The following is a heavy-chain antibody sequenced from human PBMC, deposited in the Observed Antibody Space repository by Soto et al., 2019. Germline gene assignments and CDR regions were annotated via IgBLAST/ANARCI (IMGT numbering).Heavy chain of an antibody. Sequence: SETLSLTCTVSGGSISSSSYYWGWIRQPPGKGLEWIGSIYYSGSTYYNPSLKSRVTISVDTSKNQFSLKLSSVTAADTAVYYCARHGAPTVAYCGGDCFHFDYWGQGTLVTVSS. CDR2: IYYSGST. D-gene: IGHD2-21*01. V-gene: IGHV4-39*01. CDR1: GGSISSSSYY. J-gene: IGHJ4*02. CDR3: ARHGAPTVAYCGGDCFHFDY.